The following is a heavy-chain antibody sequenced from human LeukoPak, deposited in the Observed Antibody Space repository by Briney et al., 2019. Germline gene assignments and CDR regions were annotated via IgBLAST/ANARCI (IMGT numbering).Heavy chain of an antibody. CDR1: GGSISSGSYY. D-gene: IGHD5-24*01. V-gene: IGHV4-61*02. CDR3: ARIRRDGYYFSALDY. J-gene: IGHJ4*02. Sequence: SETLSLTCTVSGGSISSGSYYWSWIRQPAGKGLEWIGRIYTSGSTNYNPSLKSRVTISVDTSKNQFSLKLSSVTAADTAVYYCARIRRDGYYFSALDYWGQGTLVTVSS. CDR2: IYTSGST.